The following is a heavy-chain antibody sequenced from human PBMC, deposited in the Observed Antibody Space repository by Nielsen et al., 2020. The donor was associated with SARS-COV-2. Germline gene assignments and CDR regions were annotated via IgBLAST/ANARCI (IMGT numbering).Heavy chain of an antibody. CDR3: ARDFVYDYVWGSYRYYYYYGMDV. V-gene: IGHV3-48*03. J-gene: IGHJ6*02. CDR2: ISSSGSTI. Sequence: GESLKISCAASGFTFSSYEMNWVRQAPGKGLEWVSCISSSGSTIYYADSVKGRFTISRDNAKNSLYLQMNSLRAEDTAVYYCARDFVYDYVWGSYRYYYYYGMDVWGQGTTVTVSS. D-gene: IGHD3-16*02. CDR1: GFTFSSYE.